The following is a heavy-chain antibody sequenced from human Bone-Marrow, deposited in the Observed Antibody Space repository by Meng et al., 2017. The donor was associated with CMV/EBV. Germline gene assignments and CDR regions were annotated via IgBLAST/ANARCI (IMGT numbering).Heavy chain of an antibody. Sequence: GESLKISCAASRFTFSSYVMHWVRQAPGKGLEWVAVISYDGSNRCYADSVKGRFTISRDNSKNTLYLQMNSLRAEDTAVFYCARDVTTLGYSGMDVWGQGTTVTVSS. D-gene: IGHD4-23*01. V-gene: IGHV3-30*04. CDR2: ISYDGSNR. CDR3: ARDVTTLGYSGMDV. J-gene: IGHJ6*02. CDR1: RFTFSSYV.